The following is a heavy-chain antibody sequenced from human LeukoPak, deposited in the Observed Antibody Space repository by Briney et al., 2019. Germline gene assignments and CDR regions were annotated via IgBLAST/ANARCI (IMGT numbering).Heavy chain of an antibody. D-gene: IGHD5-24*01. Sequence: GRSLRLSCAASGFTFSSYGMHWVRQAPGKGLEWVAVIWYDGSNKYYADSVKGRFTISRDNSKNTLYLQMNSLRAEDTALYYCARQMATINHWGQGTLVTVSS. CDR1: GFTFSSYG. CDR3: ARQMATINH. V-gene: IGHV3-33*01. CDR2: IWYDGSNK. J-gene: IGHJ5*02.